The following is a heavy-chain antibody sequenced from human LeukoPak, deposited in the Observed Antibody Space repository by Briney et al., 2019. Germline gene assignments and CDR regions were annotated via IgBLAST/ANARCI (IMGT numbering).Heavy chain of an antibody. Sequence: GGSLRLSCAASEFTFSSYSMNWVRQAPGKGVEWVSYISSSSITIYYADSVKGRFTISRDNAKSSLYLQMKSRRAEDTAVYYCARDDEAPVSDYYGMDVWGQGTTVTVSS. CDR1: EFTFSSYS. D-gene: IGHD2-2*01. V-gene: IGHV3-48*04. CDR2: ISSSSITI. CDR3: ARDDEAPVSDYYGMDV. J-gene: IGHJ6*02.